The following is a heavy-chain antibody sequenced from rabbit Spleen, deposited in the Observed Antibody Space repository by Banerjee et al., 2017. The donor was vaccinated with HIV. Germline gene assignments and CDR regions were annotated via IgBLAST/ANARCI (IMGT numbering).Heavy chain of an antibody. D-gene: IGHD8-1*01. CDR2: IDTGSSGFT. CDR3: ARDSGTSFSSYGMDL. J-gene: IGHJ6*01. CDR1: GVSFTSNYY. V-gene: IGHV1S40*01. Sequence: ESGGGLVKPGASLTLTCTASGVSFTSNYYMCWVRQAPGKGLEWIACIDTGSSGFTYFASWAKGRFTISKTSSTTVTLQVTSLTAADTATYFCARDSGTSFSSYGMDLWGPGPWSPS.